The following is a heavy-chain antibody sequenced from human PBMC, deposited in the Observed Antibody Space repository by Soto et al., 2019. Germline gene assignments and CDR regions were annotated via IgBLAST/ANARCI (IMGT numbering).Heavy chain of an antibody. V-gene: IGHV3-74*01. D-gene: IGHD2-21*02. CDR3: ARGDRGAFDL. CDR2: IHSDGSST. J-gene: IGHJ3*01. Sequence: PGGSLRLSCAAAGFTFSYHGMHWVRQAPGQGLLWVSRIHSDGSSTTYADSVKGRFTISRDNAKNTVSLQMNSLRVEDTGVYFCARGDRGAFDLWGQGTMVTVS. CDR1: GFTFSYHG.